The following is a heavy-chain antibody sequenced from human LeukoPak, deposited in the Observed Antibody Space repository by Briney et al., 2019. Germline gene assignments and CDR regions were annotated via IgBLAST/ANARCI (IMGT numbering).Heavy chain of an antibody. D-gene: IGHD3-22*01. CDR2: IDPSDSYT. CDR3: ARLGGYYDSSGYYYPTPFDY. V-gene: IGHV5-10-1*01. Sequence: GESLRISCKGSGYSFTSYWISWVRQMPWKGLEWRGRIDPSDSYTNYSPSFQGHVTISADKSISTAYLQWSSLKASDTAMYYCARLGGYYDSSGYYYPTPFDYWGQGTLVTVSS. J-gene: IGHJ4*02. CDR1: GYSFTSYW.